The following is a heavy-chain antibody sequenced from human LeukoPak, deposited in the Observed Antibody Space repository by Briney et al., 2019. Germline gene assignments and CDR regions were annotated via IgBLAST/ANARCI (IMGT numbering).Heavy chain of an antibody. Sequence: PGGSLRLSCAASGFTFSIYWMYWVRQAPGKGLEWVAYFAGSDTTTYYADSVKGRFTISRDNARNSLYLQMNSLRAEDTALYYCTTLGYHLDSWGQGTLVTVSS. CDR2: FAGSDTTT. CDR3: TTLGYHLDS. CDR1: GFTFSIYW. J-gene: IGHJ4*02. V-gene: IGHV3-48*03. D-gene: IGHD3-22*01.